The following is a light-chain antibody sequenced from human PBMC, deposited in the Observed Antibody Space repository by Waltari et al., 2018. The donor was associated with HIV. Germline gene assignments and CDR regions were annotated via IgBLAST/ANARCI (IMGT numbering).Light chain of an antibody. CDR3: QAWDSSTVV. CDR1: KLGDKY. V-gene: IGLV3-1*01. CDR2: QDS. Sequence: SYELTQPPSVSVSPGQTASITCSGDKLGDKYACWYQQKPGQSPVVVIYQDSKRPSGIPERFSGSNSGNTAPLTISGTQAMDEADYYCQAWDSSTVVFGGGTKLTVL. J-gene: IGLJ2*01.